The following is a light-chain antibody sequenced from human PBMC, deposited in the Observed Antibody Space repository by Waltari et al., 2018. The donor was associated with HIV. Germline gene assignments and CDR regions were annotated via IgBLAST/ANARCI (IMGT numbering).Light chain of an antibody. CDR2: GAS. V-gene: IGKV1-39*01. CDR1: QSISTY. Sequence: DIQMTQSPSSLSASVGDRVTITCRASQSISTYLCWYQKKPGKAPKLLICGASSLQRGVPSRFSGSGSGTDFTLTIISLQPEDFATYYCQESYSAPFTFGPGTKVD. J-gene: IGKJ3*01. CDR3: QESYSAPFT.